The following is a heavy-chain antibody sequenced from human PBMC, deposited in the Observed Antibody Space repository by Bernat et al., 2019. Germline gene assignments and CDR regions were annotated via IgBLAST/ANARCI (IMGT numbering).Heavy chain of an antibody. J-gene: IGHJ6*02. CDR3: ARDPTNYYYDYGMDV. CDR2: ISSSSSYI. V-gene: IGHV3-21*01. Sequence: EVQLVESGGGLVKPGGSLRLSCAASGFTFSSYSMNWVRQAPGKGLEWVSSISSSSSYIYYAESVKGRLTISRDNNKNSLYLQMSRRRAEDTAVYCCARDPTNYYYDYGMDVWGQGTTVTVSS. D-gene: IGHD1-1*01. CDR1: GFTFSSYS.